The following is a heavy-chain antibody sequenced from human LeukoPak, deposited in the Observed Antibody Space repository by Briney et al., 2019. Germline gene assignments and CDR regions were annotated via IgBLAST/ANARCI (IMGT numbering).Heavy chain of an antibody. D-gene: IGHD2-15*01. CDR1: GFTFSSYW. Sequence: GGSLRLSCAASGFTFSSYWMSWVRQAPGKGLEWVANIKQDGSEKYYVDSVKGRFTISRDNAKNSLYLQMNSLRAEDTAVYYCARIPWDIVVVVAATHGDYWGQGTLVTVSS. J-gene: IGHJ4*02. CDR2: IKQDGSEK. CDR3: ARIPWDIVVVVAATHGDY. V-gene: IGHV3-7*01.